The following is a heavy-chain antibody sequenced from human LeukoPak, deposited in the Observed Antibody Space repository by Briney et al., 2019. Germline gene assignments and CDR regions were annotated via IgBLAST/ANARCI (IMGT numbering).Heavy chain of an antibody. D-gene: IGHD3-22*01. Sequence: SETLSLTCAVSGGTFSNSNWWSWVRQPPGKGLEWIGEIYHSGSTNNNPSLKSRVTISVDKSNNQFSLKLNSVTAADTAVYYCARKWLYYYDSSGYVGGYFQHWGQGTLVTVSS. J-gene: IGHJ1*01. CDR3: ARKWLYYYDSSGYVGGYFQH. CDR2: IYHSGST. V-gene: IGHV4-4*02. CDR1: GGTFSNSNW.